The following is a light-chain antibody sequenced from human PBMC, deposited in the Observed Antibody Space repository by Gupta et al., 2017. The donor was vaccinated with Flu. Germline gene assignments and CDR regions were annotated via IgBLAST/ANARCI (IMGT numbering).Light chain of an antibody. J-gene: IGKJ1*01. CDR3: MHSTRWPWT. CDR2: KAS. CDR1: QSLVYSDGDSY. Sequence: DGVLTQSSLSLPVTLGQPASISCRSSQSLVYSDGDSYVSWFHQRPGQSPRRLIYKASNRDSGVPDRISGSGSGTDFTLKISRVEAEDVGVYYCMHSTRWPWTFGQGTKVEIK. V-gene: IGKV2-30*01.